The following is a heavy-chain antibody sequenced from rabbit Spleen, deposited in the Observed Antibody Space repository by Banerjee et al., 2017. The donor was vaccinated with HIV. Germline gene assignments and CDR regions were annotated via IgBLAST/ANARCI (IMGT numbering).Heavy chain of an antibody. V-gene: IGHV1S45*01. CDR2: INIVTGKT. CDR3: ARDLVTVIGWNFNL. Sequence: QEQLVESGGDLVQPGASLTLTCTASGFDFSAYTFMCWVRQAPGKGLEWIACINIVTGKTVYASWAKGRFIMSRTSSTTVFLQMTSLTAADTATYFCARDLVTVIGWNFNLWGPGTLVTVS. CDR1: GFDFSAYTF. D-gene: IGHD5-1*01. J-gene: IGHJ4*01.